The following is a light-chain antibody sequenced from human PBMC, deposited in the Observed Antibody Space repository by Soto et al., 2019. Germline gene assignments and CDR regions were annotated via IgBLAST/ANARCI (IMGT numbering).Light chain of an antibody. CDR3: QQYNSYPT. CDR2: DAS. CDR1: QSIRSL. Sequence: DIQITQSPSTLSASVGDRVTITCRASQSIRSLLAWYQQKPGKAPKVLIYDASSLGSGVPSRFSGSGPGTKFTLTISSLQPDDFATYYCQQYNSYPTFGQGTKVDIK. V-gene: IGKV1-5*01. J-gene: IGKJ1*01.